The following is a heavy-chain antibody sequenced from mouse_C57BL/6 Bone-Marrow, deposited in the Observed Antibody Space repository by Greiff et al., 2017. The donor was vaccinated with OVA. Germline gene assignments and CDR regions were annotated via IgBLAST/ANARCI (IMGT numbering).Heavy chain of an antibody. CDR1: GFTFSSYA. Sequence: EVMLVESGGGLVKPGGSLKLSCAASGFTFSSYAMSWVRQTPEKRLEWVATISDGGSYTYYPDNVKGRFTISRDNAKNNLYLQMSHLKSEDTAMYYCARDTTTVAAYRGQGTLVTVSA. V-gene: IGHV5-4*01. J-gene: IGHJ3*01. CDR2: ISDGGSYT. CDR3: ARDTTTVAAY. D-gene: IGHD1-1*01.